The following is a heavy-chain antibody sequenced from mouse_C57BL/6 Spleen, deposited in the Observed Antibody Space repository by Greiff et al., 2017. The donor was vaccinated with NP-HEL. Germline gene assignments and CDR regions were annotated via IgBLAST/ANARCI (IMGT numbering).Heavy chain of an antibody. J-gene: IGHJ3*01. Sequence: VQLKESGAELVRPGASVKLSCTASGFNIKDDYMHWVKQRPEQGLEWIGWIDPENGDTEYASKFQGKATITADTSSNTAYLQLSSLTSEDTAVYYCTTTPGTVAYWGQGTLVTVSA. CDR2: IDPENGDT. CDR3: TTTPGTVAY. D-gene: IGHD4-1*01. CDR1: GFNIKDDY. V-gene: IGHV14-4*01.